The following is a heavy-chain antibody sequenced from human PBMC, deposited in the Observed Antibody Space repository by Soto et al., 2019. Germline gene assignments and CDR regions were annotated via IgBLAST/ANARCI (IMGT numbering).Heavy chain of an antibody. CDR3: ARDGLFYSSRWYPGLEI. D-gene: IGHD6-13*01. Sequence: ASVKVSCKASGYTFTSYGISWVRQAPGQGLEWMGWISAYNGNTNYAQKLQGRVTMTTDTSTSTAYMELRSLRSDDTAVYYCARDGLFYSSRWYPGLEIWGQGTMVTVSS. CDR1: GYTFTSYG. CDR2: ISAYNGNT. J-gene: IGHJ3*02. V-gene: IGHV1-18*01.